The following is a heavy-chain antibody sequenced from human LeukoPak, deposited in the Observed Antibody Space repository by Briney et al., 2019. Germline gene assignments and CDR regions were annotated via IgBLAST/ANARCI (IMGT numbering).Heavy chain of an antibody. CDR3: ARESPRAGGH. CDR1: GFTFSNHG. D-gene: IGHD6-13*01. Sequence: GGSLRLSCAASGFTFSNHGMNWVRQAPGEGLEWVSGISPSGDITYYADSVKGRFTISRDNAKNSLYLQMNSLRAEDTAVYYCARESPRAGGHWGQGTLVTVSS. V-gene: IGHV3-21*01. J-gene: IGHJ4*02. CDR2: ISPSGDIT.